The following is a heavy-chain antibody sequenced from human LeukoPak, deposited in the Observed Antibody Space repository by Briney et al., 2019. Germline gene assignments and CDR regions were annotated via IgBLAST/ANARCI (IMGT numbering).Heavy chain of an antibody. CDR3: ASRVYGLGSFNY. J-gene: IGHJ4*01. D-gene: IGHD3-10*01. CDR1: GDSISSTSYY. CDR2: IYNSGTT. Sequence: SETLSLTCTVSGDSISSTSYYWDWIRQPPGKGLEWIGGIYNSGTTYYNPSLKSRVTISVDTSKNQFSLKVSSVTAADTAVYYCASRVYGLGSFNYWGQGTLVTVSS. V-gene: IGHV4-39*01.